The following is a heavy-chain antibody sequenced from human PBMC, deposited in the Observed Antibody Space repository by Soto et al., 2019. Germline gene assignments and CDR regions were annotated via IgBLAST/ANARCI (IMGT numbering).Heavy chain of an antibody. V-gene: IGHV4-31*03. D-gene: IGHD3-22*01. Sequence: PSETLSLTCTVSGGSISSGGYYWSWIRQHPGKGLEWIGYIYYSGSTYYNPSLKSRVTISVDKSKNQFSLKLSSVTAADTAVYYCARDYDSSGYYYSDYYYGMDVWGQGTTVTVSS. CDR2: IYYSGST. CDR3: ARDYDSSGYYYSDYYYGMDV. J-gene: IGHJ6*02. CDR1: GGSISSGGYY.